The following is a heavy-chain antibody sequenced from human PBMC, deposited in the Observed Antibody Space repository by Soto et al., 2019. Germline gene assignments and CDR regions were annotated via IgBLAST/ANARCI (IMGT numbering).Heavy chain of an antibody. CDR3: AKDWDPSTVVSPSTGTDY. D-gene: IGHD4-17*01. CDR2: ISGSGGTT. Sequence: EVQLLESGGGLVQRGGSLRLSCAASGFTFRNYAMNWVRQAPGKGLEWVSDISGSGGTTYYADSVKGRFTISRDNSKNKLYLQLNSLRDEDTAIYYCAKDWDPSTVVSPSTGTDYWGQGTLVTVSS. V-gene: IGHV3-23*01. J-gene: IGHJ4*02. CDR1: GFTFRNYA.